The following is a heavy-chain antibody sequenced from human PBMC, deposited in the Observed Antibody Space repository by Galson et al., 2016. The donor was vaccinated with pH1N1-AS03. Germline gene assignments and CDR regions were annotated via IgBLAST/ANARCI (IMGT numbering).Heavy chain of an antibody. V-gene: IGHV2-70*11. D-gene: IGHD2-21*02. CDR3: ARIWTKHCYSSADA. CDR1: GFSLSSSGMC. Sequence: PALVKPPQTLTLTCTFSGFSLSSSGMCVNWIRQPPGKALEWLARIEWNDDRYYTTSLKTRLTISKDTSKNQVVLTMTNMDAVDTATYYWARIWTKHCYSSADAWGQGTLVTVSS. CDR2: IEWNDDR. J-gene: IGHJ4*02.